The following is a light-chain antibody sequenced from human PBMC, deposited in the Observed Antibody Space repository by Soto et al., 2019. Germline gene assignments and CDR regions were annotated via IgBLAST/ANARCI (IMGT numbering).Light chain of an antibody. V-gene: IGKV1-5*03. J-gene: IGKJ2*01. Sequence: DIQMTQSPSTLSASVGDRVTITCRASQSIDRWLAWYQQKPGKAPKLLIYRASSIESGVPSMFSGSGSGTEFTLTISSLQPDDFTTYYCQQYKTYTYTFAQGTKLEIK. CDR1: QSIDRW. CDR3: QQYKTYTYT. CDR2: RAS.